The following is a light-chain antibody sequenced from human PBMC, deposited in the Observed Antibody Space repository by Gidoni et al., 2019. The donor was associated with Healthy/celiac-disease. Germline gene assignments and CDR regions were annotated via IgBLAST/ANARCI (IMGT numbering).Light chain of an antibody. V-gene: IGLV2-23*02. CDR3: CSYAGSSTWV. CDR2: EVS. Sequence: QSALTQPASVSRSPAQSITISCTGTSSDVGSYNLVSWYQQHPGKAPKLMIYEVSKRPSGVSNRFSGSKSGNTASLTISGLQAEDEADYYCCSYAGSSTWVFGGGTKLTVL. CDR1: SSDVGSYNL. J-gene: IGLJ3*02.